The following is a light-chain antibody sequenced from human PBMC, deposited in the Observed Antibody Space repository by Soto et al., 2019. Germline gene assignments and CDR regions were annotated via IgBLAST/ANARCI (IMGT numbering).Light chain of an antibody. CDR1: SSDVGGYNY. CDR2: EVS. Sequence: QSALTQPASVSGSPGQSITISCTGTSSDVGGYNYVSWYQQHPAKAPKLMIYEVSNRPSGVSNRFSGSQSGNTASLTIYGLQAEDEADYYCSSYTSSSTVFGGGTKLTVL. J-gene: IGLJ3*02. V-gene: IGLV2-14*01. CDR3: SSYTSSSTV.